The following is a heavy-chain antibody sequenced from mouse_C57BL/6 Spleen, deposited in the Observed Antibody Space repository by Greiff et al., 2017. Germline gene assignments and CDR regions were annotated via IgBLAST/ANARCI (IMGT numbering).Heavy chain of an antibody. V-gene: IGHV1-61*01. CDR3: AMSGYYSSLYAMDY. CDR1: GYTFTSYW. J-gene: IGHJ4*01. Sequence: QVQLQQPGAELVRPGSSVKLSCKASGYTFTSYWMDWVKQRPGQGLEWIGNIYPSDSETHYNQKFKDKATLTVDKSSSTAYMQLSSLTSEDSAVYYCAMSGYYSSLYAMDYWGQGTSVTVSS. D-gene: IGHD2-12*01. CDR2: IYPSDSET.